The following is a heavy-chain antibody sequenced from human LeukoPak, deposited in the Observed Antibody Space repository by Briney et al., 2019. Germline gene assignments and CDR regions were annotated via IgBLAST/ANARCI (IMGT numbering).Heavy chain of an antibody. Sequence: ASVKVSCKASGYTFTSYGISWVRQAPGQGLEWMGWISAYNGNTNYAQKLQGRVTMTTDTSTSTAYMELRSLRSDDTAVYYCARGGCSSTSCYNENWFDPWGQGTLVTVSS. D-gene: IGHD2-2*02. CDR3: ARGGCSSTSCYNENWFDP. V-gene: IGHV1-18*01. CDR1: GYTFTSYG. CDR2: ISAYNGNT. J-gene: IGHJ5*02.